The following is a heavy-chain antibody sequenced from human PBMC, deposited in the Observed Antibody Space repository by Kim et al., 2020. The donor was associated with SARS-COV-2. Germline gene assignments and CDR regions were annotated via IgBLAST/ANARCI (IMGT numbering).Heavy chain of an antibody. V-gene: IGHV3-23*01. CDR1: EFTFSSYA. Sequence: GGSLRLSCAASEFTFSSYAMSWVRQAPGKGLEWVSAISGSGSSTFYADSVKGRFTISRDNSRNTLYLQMNSLRAEDTAVYYCATDPAGGDDTCYSYFDGCSEGTPATVS. CDR3: ATDPAGGDDTCYSYFDG. D-gene: IGHD2-15*01. J-gene: IGHJ4*02. CDR2: ISGSGSST.